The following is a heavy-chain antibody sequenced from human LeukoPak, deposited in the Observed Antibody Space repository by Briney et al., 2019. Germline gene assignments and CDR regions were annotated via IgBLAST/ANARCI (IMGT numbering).Heavy chain of an antibody. Sequence: GGSLRLSCAASGFTFSSYSMNWVRQAPGKGLEWVSYISSSSSTIYYADSVKGRFTISRDNAKNSLYLQMNSLRAEDTALYYCAKDMRLDEDTAMVDYWGQGTLVTVSS. CDR2: ISSSSSTI. CDR1: GFTFSSYS. CDR3: AKDMRLDEDTAMVDY. D-gene: IGHD5-18*01. J-gene: IGHJ4*02. V-gene: IGHV3-48*01.